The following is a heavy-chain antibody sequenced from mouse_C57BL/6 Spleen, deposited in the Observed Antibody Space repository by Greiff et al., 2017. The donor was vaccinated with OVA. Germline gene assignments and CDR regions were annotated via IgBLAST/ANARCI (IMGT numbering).Heavy chain of an antibody. Sequence: QVQLQQPGAELVMPGASVKLSCKASGYTFTSYWMHWVKQRPGQGLEWIGEIDPSDSYTNYNQKFKGKSTLTVDKSSSTAYMQRSSLTSEDSAVYYCARGERTAQAYWGQGTTLTVSS. CDR3: ARGERTAQAY. CDR2: IDPSDSYT. V-gene: IGHV1-69*01. CDR1: GYTFTSYW. D-gene: IGHD3-2*02. J-gene: IGHJ2*01.